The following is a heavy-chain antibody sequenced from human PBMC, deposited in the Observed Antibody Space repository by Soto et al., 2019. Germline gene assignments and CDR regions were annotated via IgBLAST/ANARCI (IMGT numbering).Heavy chain of an antibody. V-gene: IGHV3-7*04. CDR3: ARGDYHDNSGPFSDAFDI. J-gene: IGHJ3*02. CDR2: IKQDGSEK. Sequence: EVQLVESGGGLVQPGGSLRLSCAASGFTFSGYWMSWVRQAPGKGLEWVANIKQDGSEKWYVDSVKGRFTISRDNAKKSLYRQMNSLRVEDTAVYYCARGDYHDNSGPFSDAFDIWGQGTMVTVSS. CDR1: GFTFSGYW. D-gene: IGHD3-22*01.